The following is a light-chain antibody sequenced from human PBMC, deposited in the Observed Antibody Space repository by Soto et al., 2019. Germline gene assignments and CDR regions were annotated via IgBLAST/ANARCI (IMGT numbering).Light chain of an antibody. Sequence: QSVLKQPPSVSGAPGQRVTISCSNIGARYDVHWYQQLPGTAPKLLIYGNSDRPSWVPDRFSGSKSGTSASLAITGLEAEDEADYYCQSYDSSMTGSRVFGGGTKLTVL. V-gene: IGLV1-40*01. CDR3: QSYDSSMTGSRV. J-gene: IGLJ2*01. CDR2: GNS. CDR1: SNIGARYD.